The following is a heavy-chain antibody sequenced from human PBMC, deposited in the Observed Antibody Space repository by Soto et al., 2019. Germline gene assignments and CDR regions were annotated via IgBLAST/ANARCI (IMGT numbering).Heavy chain of an antibody. V-gene: IGHV1-18*01. CDR1: GYTFTTYG. CDR3: GRGYCNSPNCSGRDWFDP. J-gene: IGHJ5*02. D-gene: IGHD2-2*01. Sequence: ASVKVSCKASGYTFTTYGINWVRQAPGQGLEWVGWISTYNGDTKYAQKVQGRVTMTTDTSTSTAYMELRSLRSDDTAVYYCGRGYCNSPNCSGRDWFDPWGQGTLVTVSS. CDR2: ISTYNGDT.